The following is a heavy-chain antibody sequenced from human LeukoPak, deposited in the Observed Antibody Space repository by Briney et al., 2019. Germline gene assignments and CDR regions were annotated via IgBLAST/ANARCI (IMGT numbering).Heavy chain of an antibody. J-gene: IGHJ4*02. CDR2: ISGSGGST. D-gene: IGHD3-16*01. V-gene: IGHV3-23*01. Sequence: GGSLRLSCAASGFTLSSYAMSWVRQAPGKGLEWVSAISGSGGSTYYADSVKGRFTISRDNSKNTLYLQMNSLRAEDTAVYYCAKDSRARGYYFDYWGQGTLVTVSS. CDR1: GFTLSSYA. CDR3: AKDSRARGYYFDY.